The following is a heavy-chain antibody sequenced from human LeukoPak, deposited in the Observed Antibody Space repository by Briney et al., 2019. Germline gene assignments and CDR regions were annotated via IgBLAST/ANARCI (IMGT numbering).Heavy chain of an antibody. CDR1: GFTFSSFS. V-gene: IGHV3-48*04. J-gene: IGHJ3*02. D-gene: IGHD2-15*01. Sequence: GGSLRLSCAASGFTFSSFSMNWVRQAPGKGLEWVSYISSSGTTIYYADSVRGRFIISRDNAKNSLYLQMNSLRAEDTAVYYCAKARGGWYAFDIWGQGTMVTVSS. CDR2: ISSSGTTI. CDR3: AKARGGWYAFDI.